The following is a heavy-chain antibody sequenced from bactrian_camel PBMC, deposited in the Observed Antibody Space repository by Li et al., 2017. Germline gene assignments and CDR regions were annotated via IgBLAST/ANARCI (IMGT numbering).Heavy chain of an antibody. D-gene: IGHD6*01. Sequence: DVQLVESGGGSVQVGGSLNLSCVATSGYSYSTYCMGWFRQAPGGPREGVATVDKRGELTYADFVKGRFTISKDRFNNNLYLQMNSLEPGDTSRYYCAAGAYCAYCQGGWCAVYHDWGKGTQVTVS. J-gene: IGHJ4*01. CDR3: AAGAYCAYCQGGWCAVYHD. CDR2: VDKRGELT. V-gene: IGHV3S31*01. CDR1: GYSYSTYC.